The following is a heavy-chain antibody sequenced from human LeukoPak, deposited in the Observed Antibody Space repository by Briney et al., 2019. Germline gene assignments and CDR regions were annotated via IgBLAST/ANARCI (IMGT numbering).Heavy chain of an antibody. V-gene: IGHV3-21*01. J-gene: IGHJ4*02. CDR2: ISSSSSYI. CDR1: GFTFSSYA. D-gene: IGHD5-12*01. Sequence: GGSLRLSCAASGFTFSSYAMSRVRQAPGKGLEWVSSISSSSSYIYYADSVKGRFTISRDNAKNSLYLQMNSLRAEDTAVYYCARCGQIVATTSDYWGQGTLVTVSS. CDR3: ARCGQIVATTSDY.